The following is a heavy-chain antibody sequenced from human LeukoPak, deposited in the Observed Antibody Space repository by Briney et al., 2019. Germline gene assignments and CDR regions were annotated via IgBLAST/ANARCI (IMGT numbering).Heavy chain of an antibody. D-gene: IGHD3-10*01. CDR1: GFTFDDYA. CDR3: AKDSTGEGGPFDY. J-gene: IGHJ4*02. Sequence: PGGSLRLSCAASGFTFDDYAMHWVRQAPGKGLEWVSGISWNSGSIGYADSVKGRFTISRDNAKNSLYLQMNSLRAEDMALYYCAKDSTGEGGPFDYWGQGTLVTVST. CDR2: ISWNSGSI. V-gene: IGHV3-9*03.